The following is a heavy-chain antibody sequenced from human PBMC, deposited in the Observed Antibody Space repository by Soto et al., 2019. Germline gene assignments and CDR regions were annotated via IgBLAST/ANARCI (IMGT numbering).Heavy chain of an antibody. CDR3: TLGSWSAETFDI. V-gene: IGHV1-69*02. CDR2: IIPMLDIT. Sequence: QVQLVQSGAEVKKPGSSVKVSCKASGGTFSTYTVIWVRQAPGQGLEWMGRIIPMLDITNTAQSFQGRVTITADKSTSTAYLELSPLRSDDTAIYCCTLGSWSAETFDIWGRGTMVTVSS. D-gene: IGHD6-13*01. J-gene: IGHJ3*02. CDR1: GGTFSTYT.